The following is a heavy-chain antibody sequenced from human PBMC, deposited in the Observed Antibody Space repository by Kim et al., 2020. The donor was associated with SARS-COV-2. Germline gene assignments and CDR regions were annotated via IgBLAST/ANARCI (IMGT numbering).Heavy chain of an antibody. V-gene: IGHV3-11*06. Sequence: GGSLRLSCAASGFTFSDYYMSWIRQAPGKGLEWVLYISSSSSNTNYADSVEGRLTISRNTDKHSLCQQMTRLRDDETAVYYCERVWNRGNSGGGYWDQGT. CDR1: GFTFSDYY. D-gene: IGHD4-4*01. J-gene: IGHJ4*02. CDR3: ERVWNRGNSGGGY. CDR2: ISSSSSNT.